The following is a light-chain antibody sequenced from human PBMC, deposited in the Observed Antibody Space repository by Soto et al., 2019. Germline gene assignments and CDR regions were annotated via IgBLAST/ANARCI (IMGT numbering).Light chain of an antibody. CDR1: QSVSSN. V-gene: IGKV3-11*01. J-gene: IGKJ4*01. Sequence: EIVLTQSPGTLSLSPGERAALSCRASQSVSSNLAWHQQKPGQAPRILMYDASTRATGISARFSGSGSGTDFTLTSSSLEPEDFAVYHCHQRSKWPLTFGGGTKVDI. CDR3: HQRSKWPLT. CDR2: DAS.